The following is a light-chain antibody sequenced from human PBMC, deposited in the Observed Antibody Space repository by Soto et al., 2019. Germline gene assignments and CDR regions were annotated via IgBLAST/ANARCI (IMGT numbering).Light chain of an antibody. Sequence: EILMTQSPATMSVSPGERATLSCRASQSVSNNLAWYQQKPGQAPRLLIYGASSRATGIPDRFSGSGSGTDFTFTISRLEPEDFAVYYCQQFDNSLLTFGGGTKVDI. CDR2: GAS. J-gene: IGKJ4*01. V-gene: IGKV3D-15*02. CDR3: QQFDNSLLT. CDR1: QSVSNN.